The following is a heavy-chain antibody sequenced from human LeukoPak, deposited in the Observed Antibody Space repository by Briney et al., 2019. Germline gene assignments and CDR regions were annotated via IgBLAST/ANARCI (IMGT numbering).Heavy chain of an antibody. CDR3: AREKALRYFDWLLPDAFDI. Sequence: ASVKVSCKPSRYTXTRYYMHWVRQAPGQALEWMGWINPNSGGTNYAQKFQGRVTKTWHTSISTAYMELSRLRSGHTAVYYCAREKALRYFDWLLPDAFDIWGQGTMVTVSS. V-gene: IGHV1-2*02. CDR2: INPNSGGT. D-gene: IGHD3-9*01. CDR1: RYTXTRYY. J-gene: IGHJ3*02.